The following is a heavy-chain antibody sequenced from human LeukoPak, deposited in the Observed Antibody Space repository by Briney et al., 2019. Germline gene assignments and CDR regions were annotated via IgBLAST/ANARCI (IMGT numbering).Heavy chain of an antibody. CDR3: ARELHTLRYFDWLLSPVDAFDI. J-gene: IGHJ3*02. D-gene: IGHD3-9*01. V-gene: IGHV3-23*01. Sequence: PGGSLRLSCAASGFTFSSYAMSWVRQAPGKGLEWVSAISGSGGSTYYADSVKGRFTISRDNAKNSLYLQMNSLRAEDTAVYYCARELHTLRYFDWLLSPVDAFDIWGQGTMVTVSS. CDR1: GFTFSSYA. CDR2: ISGSGGST.